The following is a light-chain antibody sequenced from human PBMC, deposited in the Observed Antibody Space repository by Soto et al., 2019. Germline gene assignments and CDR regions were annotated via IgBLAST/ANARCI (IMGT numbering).Light chain of an antibody. CDR3: QQYENLPT. J-gene: IGKJ5*01. V-gene: IGKV1-33*01. Sequence: DIQMTQPPSTLSASLVDRVTITSRASQSISGWLAWYQQKPGRAPKLMIYDASNLEAGVPSRFRGSGSGTDFTFTISRLQPEDIATYYCQQYENLPTFGQGTRLEI. CDR2: DAS. CDR1: QSISGW.